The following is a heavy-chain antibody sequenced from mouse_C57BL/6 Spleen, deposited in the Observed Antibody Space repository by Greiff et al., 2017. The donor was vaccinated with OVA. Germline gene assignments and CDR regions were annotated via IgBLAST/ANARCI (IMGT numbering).Heavy chain of an antibody. CDR3: ARKGYYSNYSYAMDY. V-gene: IGHV1-82*01. D-gene: IGHD2-5*01. CDR2: IYPGDGDT. J-gene: IGHJ4*01. Sequence: LQESGPELVKPGASVKISCKASGYAFSSSWMNWVKQRPGKGLEWIGRIYPGDGDTNYNGKFKGKATLTADKSSSTAYMQLSSLTSEDSAVYFCARKGYYSNYSYAMDYWGQGTSVTVSS. CDR1: GYAFSSSW.